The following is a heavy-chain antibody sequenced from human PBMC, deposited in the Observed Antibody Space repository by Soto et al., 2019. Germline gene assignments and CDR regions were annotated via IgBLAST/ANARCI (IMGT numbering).Heavy chain of an antibody. Sequence: QVQLQESGPGLVKPSETLSLTCTVSGGSISSYYWSWIRQPPGKGLEWIGYIYYSGSTNYNPSLKSRVTISVATSKNQFSLKLSSVTAADTAVYYCARQHYDILTGYYSWYFDLWGRGTLVTVSS. CDR2: IYYSGST. CDR1: GGSISSYY. CDR3: ARQHYDILTGYYSWYFDL. V-gene: IGHV4-59*08. J-gene: IGHJ2*01. D-gene: IGHD3-9*01.